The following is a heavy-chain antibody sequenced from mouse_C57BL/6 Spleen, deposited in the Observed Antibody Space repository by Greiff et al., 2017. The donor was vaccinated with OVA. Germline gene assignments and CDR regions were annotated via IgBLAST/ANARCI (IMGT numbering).Heavy chain of an antibody. V-gene: IGHV3-6*01. J-gene: IGHJ2*01. CDR1: GYSITSGYY. D-gene: IGHD1-1*01. CDR3: ARDYGRNYFDY. CDR2: ISYDGSN. Sequence: DVQLQESGPGLVKPSQSLSLTCSVTGYSITSGYYWNWIRQFPGNKLEWMGYISYDGSNNYNPSLKNRISITRDTSKNQFFLKLNSVTTEDTATYYCARDYGRNYFDYWGQGTTLTVSS.